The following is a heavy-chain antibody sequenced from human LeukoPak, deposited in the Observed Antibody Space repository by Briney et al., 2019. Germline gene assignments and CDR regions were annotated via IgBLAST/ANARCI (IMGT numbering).Heavy chain of an antibody. D-gene: IGHD1-20*01. CDR2: IRYDGSNK. J-gene: IGHJ4*02. Sequence: PGGSLRLSCAASGFTFSSYGMHWVRQAPGKGLEWVAFIRYDGSNKYYADSVKGRFTISRDNSKNTLYLQMNSLRAEDTAVYYCARSGSIITGTTSTGYYFDYWGQGTLVTVSS. V-gene: IGHV3-30*02. CDR1: GFTFSSYG. CDR3: ARSGSIITGTTSTGYYFDY.